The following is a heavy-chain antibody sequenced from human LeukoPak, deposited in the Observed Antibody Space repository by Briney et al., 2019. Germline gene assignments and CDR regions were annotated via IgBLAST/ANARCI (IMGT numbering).Heavy chain of an antibody. CDR1: GGSISSYY. Sequence: SETLSLTCTVSGGSISSYYWSWIRQPPGKGLEWIGYINYSETTNYNPSLKRRVTISVDMSRNQFSLRLSSVTAADTAVYYCARGIFGMVINGFDIWGQGTMVTVSS. CDR3: ARGIFGMVINGFDI. J-gene: IGHJ3*02. V-gene: IGHV4-59*01. D-gene: IGHD3-3*01. CDR2: INYSETT.